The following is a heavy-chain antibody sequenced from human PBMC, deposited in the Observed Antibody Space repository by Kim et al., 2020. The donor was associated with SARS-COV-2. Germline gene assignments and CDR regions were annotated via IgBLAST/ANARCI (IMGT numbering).Heavy chain of an antibody. CDR3: ARGNRRFGELNYYFDY. D-gene: IGHD3-10*01. V-gene: IGHV1-3*01. Sequence: FQGRVTITRDTSATTVYMELSSLRSEDTAVYYCARGNRRFGELNYYFDYWGQGTLVTVSS. J-gene: IGHJ4*02.